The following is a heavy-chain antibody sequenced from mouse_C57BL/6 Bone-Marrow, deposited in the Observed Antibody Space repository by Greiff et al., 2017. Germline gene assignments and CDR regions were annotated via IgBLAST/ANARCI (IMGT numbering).Heavy chain of an antibody. Sequence: EVKLVESGGGLVKPGGSLKLSCAASGFTFSSYAMSWVRQTPEKRLEWVATISDGGSYTYYPDNVKGRVTISRDNAKNNLYLQMSHLKSEDTAMYYCAREDYYEWFAYWGQGTLVTVSA. D-gene: IGHD2-4*01. V-gene: IGHV5-4*01. CDR2: ISDGGSYT. J-gene: IGHJ3*01. CDR3: AREDYYEWFAY. CDR1: GFTFSSYA.